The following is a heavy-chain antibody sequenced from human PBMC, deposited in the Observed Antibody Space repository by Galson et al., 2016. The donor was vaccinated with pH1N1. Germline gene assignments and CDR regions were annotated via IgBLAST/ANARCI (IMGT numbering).Heavy chain of an antibody. CDR3: AKVTDVCTVTRCFPYGMHA. CDR1: GFTFSSYA. D-gene: IGHD2-2*01. J-gene: IGHJ6*02. CDR2: ISGSGGTT. V-gene: IGHV3-23*01. Sequence: SLRLSCAASGFTFSSYAMYWVRQAPGKGLEWVSAISGSGGTTHDADSVKGRFTISRDNSKNTLYLQMHSLRAEDTATYYCAKVTDVCTVTRCFPYGMHAWGQETTVTVSS.